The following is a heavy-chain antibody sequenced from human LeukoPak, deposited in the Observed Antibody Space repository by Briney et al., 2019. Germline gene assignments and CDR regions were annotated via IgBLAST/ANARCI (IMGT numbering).Heavy chain of an antibody. CDR1: GGSFSSYY. Sequence: SETLSLTCTVYGGSFSSYYWGWIRQPPGKGLEWIGSIYYSGSTYYNPSLKSRVTISVDTSKNQFSLKLSSVTAADTAVYYCARVLRFLEWSFDYWGQGTLVTVSS. V-gene: IGHV4-39*07. CDR3: ARVLRFLEWSFDY. J-gene: IGHJ4*02. CDR2: IYYSGST. D-gene: IGHD3-3*01.